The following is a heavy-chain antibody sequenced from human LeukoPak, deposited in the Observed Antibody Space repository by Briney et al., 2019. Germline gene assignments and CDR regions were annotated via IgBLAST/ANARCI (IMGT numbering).Heavy chain of an antibody. J-gene: IGHJ5*01. D-gene: IGHD2-2*01. Sequence: SETLSLTCAVYGGSFSGYYWSWIRQLSGKGLEWIGEISHGGSTNYNPSLNSRVTISVDTSKNQFSLKLHSVTAADTAVYYCARTYCSTTSCYAPCDSWGRGTLVTVSS. V-gene: IGHV4-34*01. CDR2: ISHGGST. CDR3: ARTYCSTTSCYAPCDS. CDR1: GGSFSGYY.